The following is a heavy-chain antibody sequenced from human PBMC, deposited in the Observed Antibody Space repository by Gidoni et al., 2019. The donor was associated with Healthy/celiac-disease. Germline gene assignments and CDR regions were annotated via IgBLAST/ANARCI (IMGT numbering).Heavy chain of an antibody. CDR3: ATPVTIDAFDI. CDR1: GGSISSSSYY. Sequence: QLQLQESGPGLVKPSETLSLTCTVSGGSISSSSYYWGWIRQPPGKGLEWIGSIYYSGSTYYNPSLKSRVTISVDTSKNQFSLKLSSVTAADTAVYYCATPVTIDAFDIWGQGTMVTVSS. D-gene: IGHD4-17*01. J-gene: IGHJ3*02. CDR2: IYYSGST. V-gene: IGHV4-39*07.